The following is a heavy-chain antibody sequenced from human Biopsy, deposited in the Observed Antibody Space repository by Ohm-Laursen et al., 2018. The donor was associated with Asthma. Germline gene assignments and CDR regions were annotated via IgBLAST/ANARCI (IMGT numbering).Heavy chain of an antibody. CDR1: PGSINDYY. CDR2: VHSTGST. Sequence: PGTLSLTCTVSPGSINDYYWNWIRQFPGKGLEWIGYVHSTGSTRFNPSLKSRLTISVDTSVDQVSLKLTSVTAADTAVYYSVRATSTWSQSGPHYFDHWGQGTLVTVSS. CDR3: VRATSTWSQSGPHYFDH. V-gene: IGHV4-59*01. J-gene: IGHJ4*02. D-gene: IGHD6-13*01.